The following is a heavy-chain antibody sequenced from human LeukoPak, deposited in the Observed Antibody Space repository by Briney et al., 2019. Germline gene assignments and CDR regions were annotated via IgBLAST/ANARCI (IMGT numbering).Heavy chain of an antibody. D-gene: IGHD2-2*01. V-gene: IGHV4-34*01. CDR3: ARQYPTRYCSSTSCYPPPDFDY. CDR1: GGSFSGYY. CDR2: INHSGST. Sequence: PSETLSLTCAVYGGSFSGYYWSWIRQPPGKGLEWIGEINHSGSTNYNPSLKSRVTISVDTSKNQFSLKLSSVTAADTAVYYCARQYPTRYCSSTSCYPPPDFDYWGQGTLVTVSS. J-gene: IGHJ4*02.